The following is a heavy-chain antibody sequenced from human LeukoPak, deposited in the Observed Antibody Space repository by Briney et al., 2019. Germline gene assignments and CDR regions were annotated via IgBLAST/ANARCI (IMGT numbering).Heavy chain of an antibody. Sequence: SETLSLTCTVSGASNNSYYWSWIRQPPGKGLEWIAYIYYSGNTNKNSSLKSRVTISVDTSKNQFSLKLSSVTAADTAVYYCARVGSTMARDYFDYWGQGTLVSVSS. CDR3: ARVGSTMARDYFDY. CDR1: GASNNSYY. J-gene: IGHJ4*02. CDR2: IYYSGNT. D-gene: IGHD3-10*01. V-gene: IGHV4-59*01.